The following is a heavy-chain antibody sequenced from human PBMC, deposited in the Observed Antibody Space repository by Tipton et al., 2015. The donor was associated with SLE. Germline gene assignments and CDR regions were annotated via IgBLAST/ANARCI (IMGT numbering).Heavy chain of an antibody. J-gene: IGHJ5*02. V-gene: IGHV4-59*01. CDR1: GASISSYS. Sequence: TLSLTCTVSGASISSYSWSWIRQPPGKGLEWIGYIYYSGSTNYNPSFKSRVTISVDTSKKQFSLKLSSVTAADTAVYYCARVVKGSSWYWFDPWGQGTLVTVSS. CDR2: IYYSGST. D-gene: IGHD6-13*01. CDR3: ARVVKGSSWYWFDP.